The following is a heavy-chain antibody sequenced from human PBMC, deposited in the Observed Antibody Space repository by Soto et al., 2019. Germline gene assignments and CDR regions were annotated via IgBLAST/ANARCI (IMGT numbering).Heavy chain of an antibody. CDR3: ARGLDSSWFFL. J-gene: IGHJ4*02. V-gene: IGHV3-48*01. D-gene: IGHD6-13*01. CDR1: GFSFNSCN. Sequence: DVQLVESGGGLVQPGGSLRLSCAASGFSFNSCNMNWVRQAPGRGLEWVSFITSTSDVIRYADSVKGRFTISRDNVKKILYLQMSSLGAEDTAVYYCARGLDSSWFFLWGQGTLVTVSS. CDR2: ITSTSDVI.